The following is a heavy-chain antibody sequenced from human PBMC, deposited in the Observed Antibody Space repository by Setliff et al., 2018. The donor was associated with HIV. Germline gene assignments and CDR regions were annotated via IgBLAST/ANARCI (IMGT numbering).Heavy chain of an antibody. D-gene: IGHD3-10*01. CDR2: VSQSGST. CDR3: ARHGDSSGWFGAVYYGIDA. Sequence: PSETLSLTCSVSGVSINTTDHYWGWIRQSPGQRLEWIGSVSQSGSTYYNPSLKSRVTISVDTSKNQFSLKLNSVTAADTAVYYCARHGDSSGWFGAVYYGIDAWGQGTTVTVSS. CDR1: GVSINTTDHY. J-gene: IGHJ6*02. V-gene: IGHV4-39*01.